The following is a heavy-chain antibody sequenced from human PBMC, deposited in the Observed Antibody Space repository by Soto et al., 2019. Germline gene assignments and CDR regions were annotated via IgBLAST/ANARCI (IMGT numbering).Heavy chain of an antibody. CDR3: ARATLSGGDPYFDY. CDR1: GYTFTSFY. Sequence: QVQLVQSGAEVKKPGASVKVSCKASGYTFTSFYMHWLRQAPRQGLEWMGIINPSGGYTSYAEKFQGGVTMTWDTSTSTVYMELSSLRSEDTAVYYCARATLSGGDPYFDYWGQGTLVTVSS. CDR2: INPSGGYT. J-gene: IGHJ4*02. D-gene: IGHD2-21*02. V-gene: IGHV1-46*01.